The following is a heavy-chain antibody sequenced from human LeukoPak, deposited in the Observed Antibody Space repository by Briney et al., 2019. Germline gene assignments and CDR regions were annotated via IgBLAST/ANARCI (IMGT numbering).Heavy chain of an antibody. D-gene: IGHD2-2*01. V-gene: IGHV3-7*01. J-gene: IGHJ4*02. CDR2: IKQDGSEK. CDR1: GSTFSSYW. CDR3: AREYCSSTSCYLGGQDFDY. Sequence: GGSLRLSCEASGSTFSSYWMSWVRQAPGKGLEWVANIKQDGSEKYYVDSVKGRFTISRDNAKNSLYLQMNSLRAEDTAVYYCAREYCSSTSCYLGGQDFDYWGQGTLVTVSS.